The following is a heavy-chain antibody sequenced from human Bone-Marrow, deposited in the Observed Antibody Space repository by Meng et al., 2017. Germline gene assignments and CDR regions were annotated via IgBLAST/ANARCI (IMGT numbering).Heavy chain of an antibody. J-gene: IGHJ4*02. V-gene: IGHV1-2*06. CDR3: ARDEDISAAGKLFGDY. D-gene: IGHD6-13*01. CDR1: GYTFPDYW. CDR2: INPKSGDT. Sequence: QAPHVQAGVEVKKPGASVKVSCKASGYTFPDYWLHWVRRAPGQGLEWMGRINPKSGDTHYAQRFQGRVTMTGDTSISTAYMELSGLRSDDTAMYYCARDEDISAAGKLFGDYWGQGTLVTVSS.